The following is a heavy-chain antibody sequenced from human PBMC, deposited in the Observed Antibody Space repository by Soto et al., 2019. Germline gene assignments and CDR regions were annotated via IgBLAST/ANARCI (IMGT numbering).Heavy chain of an antibody. CDR3: ARIAPGDYPFDY. CDR1: GYTFTSYY. Sequence: QVQLVQSGAEVKKPGASVKVSCKASGYTFTSYYMHWVRQAPGQGLEWMGIINPSGGSTSYAQKFQGRVTITRDTSTSTVYMELSSLRSEDTAVYYCARIAPGDYPFDYWGQGTLVTVSS. D-gene: IGHD4-17*01. CDR2: INPSGGST. V-gene: IGHV1-46*01. J-gene: IGHJ4*02.